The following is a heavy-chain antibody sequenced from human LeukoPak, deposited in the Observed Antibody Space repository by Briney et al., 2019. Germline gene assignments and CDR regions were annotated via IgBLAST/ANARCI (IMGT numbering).Heavy chain of an antibody. CDR1: GGSISSGDYY. Sequence: SETLSLTCTVSGGSISSGDYYWSWIRQPPGKGVEWIGYIYYSGSTYYNPSLKSRVTISVDTSKNQFSLKLSSVTAADTAVYYCARGGVAAAGKVRYGMDVWGKGTTVTVSS. CDR3: ARGGVAAAGKVRYGMDV. D-gene: IGHD6-13*01. J-gene: IGHJ6*04. V-gene: IGHV4-30-4*01. CDR2: IYYSGST.